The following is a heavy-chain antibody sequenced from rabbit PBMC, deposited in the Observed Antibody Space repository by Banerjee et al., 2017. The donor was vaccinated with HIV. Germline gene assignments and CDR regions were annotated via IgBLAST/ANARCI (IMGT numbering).Heavy chain of an antibody. J-gene: IGHJ4*01. V-gene: IGHV1S7*01. D-gene: IGHD2-1*01. CDR3: ARVYDDNGDLDL. Sequence: QLKETGGGLVQPGGSLTLSCKASGFDFSSYYMSWVRQAPGKGLEWIGIIYADKGSTDYASWVNGRFTSSSDNAQNTVDLQMNSLTAADTATYFCARVYDDNGDLDLWGPGTLVTVS. CDR1: GFDFSSYY. CDR2: IYADKGST.